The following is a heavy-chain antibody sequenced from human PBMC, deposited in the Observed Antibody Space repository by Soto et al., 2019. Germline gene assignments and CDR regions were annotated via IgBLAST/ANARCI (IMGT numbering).Heavy chain of an antibody. CDR3: ARGAHYYGSGSYGGGAFDI. CDR2: IIPILGIA. CDR1: GGTYSSYT. J-gene: IGHJ3*02. V-gene: IGHV1-69*02. Sequence: SVKVSCKASGGTYSSYTISWVRQDPGQGLEWMGRIIPILGIANYAQKFQGRVTITADKSTSTAYMELSSLRSEDTAVYYCARGAHYYGSGSYGGGAFDIWGQGTMVTVSS. D-gene: IGHD3-10*01.